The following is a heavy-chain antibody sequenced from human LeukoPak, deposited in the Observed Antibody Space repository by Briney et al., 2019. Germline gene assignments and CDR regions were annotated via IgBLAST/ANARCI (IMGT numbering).Heavy chain of an antibody. J-gene: IGHJ4*02. D-gene: IGHD1-26*01. Sequence: SETLSLTCTVSGDSISSNSYYWSWIRQPAGKGLEWIGRIYTSGITNYNPSLKSRVTISLDTSKNQFSLKLSSVTAADTAVYYCARSTSGSYYATNDYWGQGALVTVSS. CDR1: GDSISSNSYY. V-gene: IGHV4-61*02. CDR2: IYTSGIT. CDR3: ARSTSGSYYATNDY.